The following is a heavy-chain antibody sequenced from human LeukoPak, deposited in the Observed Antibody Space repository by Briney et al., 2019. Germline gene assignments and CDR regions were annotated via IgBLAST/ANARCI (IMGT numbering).Heavy chain of an antibody. V-gene: IGHV4-39*07. CDR1: GGSISSSSYY. J-gene: IGHJ4*02. D-gene: IGHD5-18*01. Sequence: SETLSLTCTVSGGSISSSSYYWGWIRQPPGKGLEWIGSIYYSGSTNYNPSLKSRVTISVDTSKNQFSLKLSSVTAADTAVYYCAGYPVDTAMVTGYFDYWGQGTLVTVSS. CDR3: AGYPVDTAMVTGYFDY. CDR2: IYYSGST.